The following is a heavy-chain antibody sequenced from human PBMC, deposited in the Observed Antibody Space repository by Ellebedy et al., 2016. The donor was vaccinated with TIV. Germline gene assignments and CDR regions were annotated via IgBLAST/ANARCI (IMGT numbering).Heavy chain of an antibody. J-gene: IGHJ4*02. CDR1: GFTFSSYW. CDR3: ASEYSSSSHWGY. CDR2: IKQDGSDK. Sequence: GESLKISCAASGFTFSSYWMSWVRQAPGKGLEWVANIKQDGSDKYYVDSVKGRFTISRDNAKNSLYLQMNSLRAEDTAVYYCASEYSSSSHWGYWGQGTLVTVSS. V-gene: IGHV3-7*03. D-gene: IGHD6-6*01.